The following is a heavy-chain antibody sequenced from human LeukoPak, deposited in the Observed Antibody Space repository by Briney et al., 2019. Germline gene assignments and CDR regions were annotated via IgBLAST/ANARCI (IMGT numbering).Heavy chain of an antibody. CDR1: ADSISRSSYF. D-gene: IGHD3-9*01. Sequence: SETLSLTCTVSADSISRSSYFWGWLRQPPWKGLEWVGYIYYSGSTNYNPSLKSRITISVDTSKNQFSLKLSSVTAADTAVYYCARARRHYDMLTGYTAAYYFDYWGQATLVTVSS. CDR2: IYYSGST. V-gene: IGHV4-61*05. CDR3: ARARRHYDMLTGYTAAYYFDY. J-gene: IGHJ4*02.